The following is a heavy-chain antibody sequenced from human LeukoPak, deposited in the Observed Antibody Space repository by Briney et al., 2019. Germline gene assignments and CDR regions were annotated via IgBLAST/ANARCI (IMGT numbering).Heavy chain of an antibody. D-gene: IGHD3-22*01. V-gene: IGHV3-30*18. Sequence: PGGSLRLSCAASGFTFSSVGMNWVRQAPGKGLEWVAVISYDGSNKGYADSVMGRFTLSRDNSKNTLYLHMNSLRAEDTAVYYCAKGRYHDSRGDYSLDYFDYCGQGTLVTVSS. CDR3: AKGRYHDSRGDYSLDYFDY. J-gene: IGHJ4*02. CDR1: GFTFSSVG. CDR2: ISYDGSNK.